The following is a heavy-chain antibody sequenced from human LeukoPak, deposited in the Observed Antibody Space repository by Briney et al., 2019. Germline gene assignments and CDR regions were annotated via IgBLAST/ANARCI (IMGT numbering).Heavy chain of an antibody. D-gene: IGHD5-12*01. CDR3: ARDGWYSGYDFDY. V-gene: IGHV3-48*04. J-gene: IGHJ4*02. Sequence: GGSLRLSCAASRFTFSRYNMNWVRQAPGKGREGVSYISTRSSTMYYADSVKGRFTISRDNAKNSLYLQMNSLRAEDTAVYYCARDGWYSGYDFDYWGQGTLVTVSS. CDR2: ISTRSSTM. CDR1: RFTFSRYN.